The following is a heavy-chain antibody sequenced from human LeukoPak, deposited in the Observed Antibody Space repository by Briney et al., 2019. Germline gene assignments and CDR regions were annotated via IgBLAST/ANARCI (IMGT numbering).Heavy chain of an antibody. CDR2: ISGSGGST. D-gene: IGHD3-9*01. Sequence: GGSLRLSCAASGFTFSSYAMSWVRQARGKGLEWVSAISGSGGSTYYADSVEGRFTISRDNSKNTLYLQMNSLRAEDTAVYYCAKYPYEIIGAYYYYGMDVWGQGTTVTVSS. J-gene: IGHJ6*02. CDR3: AKYPYEIIGAYYYYGMDV. CDR1: GFTFSSYA. V-gene: IGHV3-23*01.